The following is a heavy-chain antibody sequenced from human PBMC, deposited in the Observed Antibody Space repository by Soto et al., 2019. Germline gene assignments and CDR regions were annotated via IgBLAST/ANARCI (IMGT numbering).Heavy chain of an antibody. D-gene: IGHD3-16*01. CDR2: VTASGST. V-gene: IGHV3-23*01. J-gene: IGHJ4*02. CDR1: GFTFSTYA. Sequence: GGSLRLSCAASGFTFSTYAMTWVRLLPGKGLEWVSTVTASGSTYYVDSVRGRFTISRDNSKSTLYLQMNSLRAEDTAVYYCARDSYVLHWGQGALVTVS. CDR3: ARDSYVLH.